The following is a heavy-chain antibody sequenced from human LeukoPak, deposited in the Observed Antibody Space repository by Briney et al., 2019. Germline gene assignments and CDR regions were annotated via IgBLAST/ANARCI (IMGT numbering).Heavy chain of an antibody. CDR3: AKPRIIGLGWAQFDY. D-gene: IGHD2-15*01. V-gene: IGHV3-23*01. CDR2: FDGNADGT. CDR1: GFTFSRSG. J-gene: IGHJ4*02. Sequence: PGGSLRLSCATSGFTFSRSGMTWVRQPPGKGLEWVASFDGNADGTHYADSVKGRCTISRDNSKNTVYLQMNSLRAEDTAIYYCAKPRIIGLGWAQFDYWGQGSLVTVSS.